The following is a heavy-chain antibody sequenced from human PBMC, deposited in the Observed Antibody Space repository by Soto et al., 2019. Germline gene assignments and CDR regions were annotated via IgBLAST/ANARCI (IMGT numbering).Heavy chain of an antibody. CDR3: ARGPGRSYFQH. V-gene: IGHV4-31*03. CDR1: GCPIPNY. J-gene: IGHJ1*01. CDR2: IYGSGST. Sequence: TLSLTCTVSGCPIPNYWVWIRQPPGKGLEWIGYIYGSGSTYYNPSLKSRLTMSLDTSKNQLSLKLTSVTAADTAVYYCARGPGRSYFQHWGQGTLVT.